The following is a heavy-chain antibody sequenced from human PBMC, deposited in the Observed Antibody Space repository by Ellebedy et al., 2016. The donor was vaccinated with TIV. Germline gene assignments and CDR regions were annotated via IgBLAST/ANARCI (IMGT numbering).Heavy chain of an antibody. CDR2: IYPGDSDT. CDR1: GYTFASNW. D-gene: IGHD4-17*01. J-gene: IGHJ3*01. V-gene: IGHV5-51*01. CDR3: VRQGGDYGDRPYDTLAF. Sequence: GESLKISCTGSGYTFASNWIGWVRQMPGKGLEWMGIIYPGDSDTRYSPSFQGQVTISADKSISTAYLQWSSLKASDTAMYYCVRQGGDYGDRPYDTLAFWGQGTMVTVSS.